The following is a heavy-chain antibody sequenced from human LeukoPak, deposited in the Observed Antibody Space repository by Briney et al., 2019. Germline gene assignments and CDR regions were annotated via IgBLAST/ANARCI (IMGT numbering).Heavy chain of an antibody. CDR3: ASLCYGDYVVGAFDS. J-gene: IGHJ3*02. CDR1: AFTFSTYG. D-gene: IGHD4-17*01. V-gene: IGHV3-23*01. CDR2: IRGGGDRT. Sequence: GGSLRLSCAASAFTFSTYGMSWVRQAPGKGLEWVSGIRGGGDRTYYADSVKGRFTISRDNSKSTLYLQMNSLKASDTAMYYCASLCYGDYVVGAFDSWGQGTMVTVSS.